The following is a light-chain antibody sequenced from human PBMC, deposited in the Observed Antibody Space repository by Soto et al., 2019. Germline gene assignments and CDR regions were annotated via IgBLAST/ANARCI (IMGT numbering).Light chain of an antibody. CDR1: QSVSSN. J-gene: IGKJ4*01. CDR3: QQRGNWPPLT. V-gene: IGKV3-11*01. CDR2: DAS. Sequence: EIVMTQSPATLSASPGERATLSCRASQSVSSNLAWYQQKPGQSPRLLIYDASNRATGIPARFSGSGSGTDFTLTISSLEPEDFAVYYCQQRGNWPPLTFGGGTKVDIK.